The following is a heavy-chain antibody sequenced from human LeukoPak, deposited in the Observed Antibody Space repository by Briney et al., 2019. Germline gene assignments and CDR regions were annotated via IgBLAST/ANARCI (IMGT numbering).Heavy chain of an antibody. V-gene: IGHV3-7*01. CDR3: ARDKLVVVVPAANGDLDV. Sequence: GRSLRLSCVASGFSIGPFWMTWVRQAPGKGLEWVANIRGDASRLYYVDSVKGRFTISRDNAKNSLYLQMSNLRAEDTAVYYCARDKLVVVVPAANGDLDVWGKGTTVTASS. CDR1: GFSIGPFW. J-gene: IGHJ6*04. D-gene: IGHD2-2*01. CDR2: IRGDASRL.